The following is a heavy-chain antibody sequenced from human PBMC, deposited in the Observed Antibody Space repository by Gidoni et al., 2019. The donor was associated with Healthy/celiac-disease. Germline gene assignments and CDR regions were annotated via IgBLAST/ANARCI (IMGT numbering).Heavy chain of an antibody. Sequence: EVQLVESGGGLVKPGGSLRLSCAASGFTFSNAWMSWVRQAPGKGLEWVGRIKSKTDGGTTDYAAPVKGRFTISRDDSKNTLYLQMNSLKTEDTAVYYCTTLEWELLLGAFDIWGQGTMVTVSS. CDR1: GFTFSNAW. J-gene: IGHJ3*02. CDR2: IKSKTDGGTT. CDR3: TTLEWELLLGAFDI. D-gene: IGHD1-26*01. V-gene: IGHV3-15*01.